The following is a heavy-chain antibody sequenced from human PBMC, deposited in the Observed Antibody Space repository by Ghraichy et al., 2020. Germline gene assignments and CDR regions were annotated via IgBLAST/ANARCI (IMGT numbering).Heavy chain of an antibody. CDR1: GGSISTYH. CDR3: ARVRGTSSGSLDFDC. V-gene: IGHV4-59*01. CDR2: IDYSGNT. J-gene: IGHJ4*02. Sequence: SETLSLTCTVSGGSISTYHWSWIRQPPGKGLEWIGYIDYSGNTTYNPSLKSRVSISIDTSKSQVSLKLSSVTAADTALYYCARVRGTSSGSLDFDCWGQGTLGTVAS. D-gene: IGHD1-26*01.